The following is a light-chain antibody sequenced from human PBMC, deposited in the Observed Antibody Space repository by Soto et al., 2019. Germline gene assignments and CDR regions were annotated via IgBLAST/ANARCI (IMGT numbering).Light chain of an antibody. Sequence: MAQSPATLSVSPGERVTLSCRASQSVSNNLAWYQQKPGQAPRLLIYTASTRATGIPDRFSGSGSGTDFTLTISRLEPEDFAVYYCQQYGSSPFSTFGGGTKVDIK. CDR2: TAS. CDR3: QQYGSSPFST. V-gene: IGKV3-20*01. J-gene: IGKJ4*01. CDR1: QSVSNN.